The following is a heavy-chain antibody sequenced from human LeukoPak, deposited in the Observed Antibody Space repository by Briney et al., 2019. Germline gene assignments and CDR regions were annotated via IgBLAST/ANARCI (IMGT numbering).Heavy chain of an antibody. CDR3: ANGGSSGWYSYYFDY. V-gene: IGHV3-23*01. Sequence: GGSLRLSCAASGFTFSTYAMNWVRQAPGKGLEWVSGISGSGGSTYYADSVKGRFTISRDNSKNTLYLQMNSLRAEDTAVYYCANGGSSGWYSYYFDYWGQGTLVTVSS. CDR2: ISGSGGST. J-gene: IGHJ4*02. CDR1: GFTFSTYA. D-gene: IGHD6-19*01.